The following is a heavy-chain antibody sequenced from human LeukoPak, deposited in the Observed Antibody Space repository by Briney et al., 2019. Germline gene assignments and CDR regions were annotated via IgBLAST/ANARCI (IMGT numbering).Heavy chain of an antibody. J-gene: IGHJ5*02. V-gene: IGHV1-18*01. Sequence: GAPVKVSCKASGYTFTSYGISWVRQAPGQGLEWMGWISAYNGNTNYAQKLQGRVTMTTDTSTSTAYMELRSLRSDDTAVYYCARGRRYCSSTSCYNWFDPWGQGTLVTVSS. CDR3: ARGRRYCSSTSCYNWFDP. CDR2: ISAYNGNT. D-gene: IGHD2-2*01. CDR1: GYTFTSYG.